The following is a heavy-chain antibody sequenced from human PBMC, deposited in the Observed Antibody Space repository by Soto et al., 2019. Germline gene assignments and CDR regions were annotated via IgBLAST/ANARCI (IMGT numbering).Heavy chain of an antibody. CDR2: IYYSGST. D-gene: IGHD3-3*01. Sequence: SETLSLTCTVSGGSISSGGYYWSWIRQHPGKGLEWIGYIYYSGSTYYNPSLKSRVTISVDTSKNQFSLKLSSVTAADTAVYYCAREKREYYDFWSGYYGLQWFDPWGQGTPVTVSS. CDR3: AREKREYYDFWSGYYGLQWFDP. CDR1: GGSISSGGYY. V-gene: IGHV4-31*03. J-gene: IGHJ5*02.